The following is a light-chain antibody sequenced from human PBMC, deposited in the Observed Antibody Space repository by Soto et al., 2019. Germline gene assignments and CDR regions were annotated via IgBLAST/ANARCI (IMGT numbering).Light chain of an antibody. J-gene: IGKJ5*01. CDR1: QSINIY. V-gene: IGKV1-39*01. CDR2: AAS. Sequence: DIQLTQSPSSLSASVGDRVTITCRASQSINIYLNWYQQKPGKAPKILLSAASSLHGGVPSRFSGSGSGTDFTLTISSLQPEDFAIYYCKQSYTTPTFGQGTRLEIK. CDR3: KQSYTTPT.